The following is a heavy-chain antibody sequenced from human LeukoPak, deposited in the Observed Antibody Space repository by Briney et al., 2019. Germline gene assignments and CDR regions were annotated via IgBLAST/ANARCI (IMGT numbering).Heavy chain of an antibody. CDR2: ISYDGSNK. V-gene: IGHV3-30*18. Sequence: GRSLRLSCVASGFTFSRHGMHWVRQAPGKGLEWVAVISYDGSNKYYADSVKGRFTISRDNSKNTLYLQMNSLRAEDTAVYYCAKDRIGFRYYFDYWGQGTLVTVSS. D-gene: IGHD3-10*01. CDR3: AKDRIGFRYYFDY. J-gene: IGHJ4*02. CDR1: GFTFSRHG.